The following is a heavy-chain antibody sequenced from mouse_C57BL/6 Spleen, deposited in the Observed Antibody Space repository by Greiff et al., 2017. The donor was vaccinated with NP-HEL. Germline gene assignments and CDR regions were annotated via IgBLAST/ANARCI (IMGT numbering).Heavy chain of an antibody. J-gene: IGHJ1*03. D-gene: IGHD1-1*01. CDR1: GYTFTSYW. V-gene: IGHV1-52*01. Sequence: QVQLQQPGAQLVRPGSSVKLSCKASGYTFTSYWMHWVKQRPIQGLEWIGNIDPSDSETHYNQKFKDKATLTVDKSSSTAYMQLSSLTSEDSAVYYCARGTTVVATTEYFDVWGTGTTVTVSS. CDR2: IDPSDSET. CDR3: ARGTTVVATTEYFDV.